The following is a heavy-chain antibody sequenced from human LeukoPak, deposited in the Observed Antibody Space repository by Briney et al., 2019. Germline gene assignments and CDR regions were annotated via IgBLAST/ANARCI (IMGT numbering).Heavy chain of an antibody. Sequence: PSETLSLTCAVYGGSFSGYYWSWIRQPPGQGLEWIGEINHSGSTNYNPSLKSRVTISVDTSKNQFSLKLSSVTAADTAVYYCARESGFIVVVTARHFDYWGQGTLVTVSS. CDR1: GGSFSGYY. J-gene: IGHJ4*02. CDR3: ARESGFIVVVTARHFDY. D-gene: IGHD2-21*02. V-gene: IGHV4-34*01. CDR2: INHSGST.